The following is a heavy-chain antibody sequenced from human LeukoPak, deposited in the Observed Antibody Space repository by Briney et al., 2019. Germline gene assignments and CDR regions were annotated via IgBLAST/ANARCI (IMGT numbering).Heavy chain of an antibody. CDR1: GYTFTTYA. Sequence: ASVKVSCKASGYTFTTYAIHWVRQAPGQGLEWMGWINTGNGNTKYSQKFQDRVSITRDTSASTAYLDLSSLRSEDTAVYYCARRGGGVPQHWGQGTLVTVSS. V-gene: IGHV1-3*04. J-gene: IGHJ1*01. CDR2: INTGNGNT. D-gene: IGHD3-16*01. CDR3: ARRGGGVPQH.